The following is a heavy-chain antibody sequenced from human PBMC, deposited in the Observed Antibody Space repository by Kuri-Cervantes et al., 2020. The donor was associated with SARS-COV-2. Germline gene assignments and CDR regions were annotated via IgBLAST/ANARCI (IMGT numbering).Heavy chain of an antibody. CDR1: GFNFGYFG. CDR2: IKQDGSER. D-gene: IGHD6-13*01. CDR3: ARVQPRFIAASDYYYYGMDV. J-gene: IGHJ6*02. Sequence: GGSLRLSCAASGFNFGYFGIHWVRQAPDKGLEWVANIKQDGSERYYVDSVRGRFIISRDNAKNSVYLQMSSLRAEDTAEYYCARVQPRFIAASDYYYYGMDVWGQGTTVTVSS. V-gene: IGHV3-7*04.